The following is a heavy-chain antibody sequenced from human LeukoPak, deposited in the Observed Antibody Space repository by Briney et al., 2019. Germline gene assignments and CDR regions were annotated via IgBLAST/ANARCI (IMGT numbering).Heavy chain of an antibody. D-gene: IGHD3-10*01. Sequence: GGSLRLSCAASGFTFSSYSMNWVRQAPGKGLEWVSSISSSSSYIYYADPVKGRFTISRDNAKNSLYLQMNSLRAEDTAVYYCARGIDGSGSYTLFDYWGQGTLVTVSS. V-gene: IGHV3-21*01. CDR1: GFTFSSYS. CDR3: ARGIDGSGSYTLFDY. CDR2: ISSSSSYI. J-gene: IGHJ4*02.